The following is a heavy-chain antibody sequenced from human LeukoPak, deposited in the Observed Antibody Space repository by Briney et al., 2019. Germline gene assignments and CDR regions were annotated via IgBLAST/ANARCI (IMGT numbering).Heavy chain of an antibody. J-gene: IGHJ5*02. D-gene: IGHD4-17*01. CDR2: IIPIFGTA. Sequence: SVKVSCKASGGTFSSYAISWVRQAPGQGLEWMGGIIPIFGTANYAQKFQGRVTITADESTSTAYMELSSLRSEDTAVYYCARGEGTVTTLPSWFDPWGQGTPVTVSS. CDR3: ARGEGTVTTLPSWFDP. CDR1: GGTFSSYA. V-gene: IGHV1-69*01.